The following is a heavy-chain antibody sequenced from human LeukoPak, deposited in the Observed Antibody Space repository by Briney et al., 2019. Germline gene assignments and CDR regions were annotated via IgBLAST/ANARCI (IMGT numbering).Heavy chain of an antibody. V-gene: IGHV3-23*01. Sequence: GGSLRLSCAASGFTFSSYAMSWVRQAPGKGLEWVSAISGSGGSTYYADSVKGRFTISRDNSKNTLSLQMNSLRAEDTAVYYCAKVYGAGGVGPWGQGTLVTVSS. CDR2: ISGSGGST. CDR1: GFTFSSYA. CDR3: AKVYGAGGVGP. J-gene: IGHJ5*02. D-gene: IGHD3-16*01.